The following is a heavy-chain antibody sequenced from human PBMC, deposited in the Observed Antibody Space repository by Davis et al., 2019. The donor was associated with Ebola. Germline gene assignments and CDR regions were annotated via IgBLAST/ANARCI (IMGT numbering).Heavy chain of an antibody. J-gene: IGHJ6*04. Sequence: SETLSLTCAVSAGSISSSNWWSWVRQPPGKGLEWSGELYHSGSTNYNPSLTSRVTISVDKSKNQFSLKMSSVTAADTAVYYCATDILKGYYYGKDVWGKGTTVTVSS. D-gene: IGHD3-9*01. CDR2: LYHSGST. CDR1: AGSISSSNW. V-gene: IGHV4-4*02. CDR3: ATDILKGYYYGKDV.